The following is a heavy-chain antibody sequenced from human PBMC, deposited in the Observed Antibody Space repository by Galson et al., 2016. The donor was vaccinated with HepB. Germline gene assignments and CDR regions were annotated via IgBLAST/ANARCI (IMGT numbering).Heavy chain of an antibody. CDR3: ARDPQYQLTNYYYYGMDV. D-gene: IGHD2-2*01. CDR1: GFTFSSHG. Sequence: SLRLSCAASGFTFSSHGMHWVRQAPGKGLEWVALISNDGSIKYYADSVKGRFTISRDNSKNTLYLQMNSLRAEDTAVYYCARDPQYQLTNYYYYGMDVWGQGTTVTV. J-gene: IGHJ6*02. V-gene: IGHV3-30*03. CDR2: ISNDGSIK.